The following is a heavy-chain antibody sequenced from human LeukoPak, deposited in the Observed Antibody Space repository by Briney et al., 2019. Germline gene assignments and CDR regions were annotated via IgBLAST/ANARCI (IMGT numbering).Heavy chain of an antibody. J-gene: IGHJ6*03. Sequence: SETLSLTCAVYGGSFSGYYWSWIRQPPGKGLEWIGEINHSGSTNYNPSLKSRVTKSVDTSKNQFSLKLTSVTPADTAVYYCARTTEGGYTYGYFYYYYMDVWGKGTTVTISS. CDR1: GGSFSGYY. D-gene: IGHD5-18*01. CDR3: ARTTEGGYTYGYFYYYYMDV. CDR2: INHSGST. V-gene: IGHV4-34*01.